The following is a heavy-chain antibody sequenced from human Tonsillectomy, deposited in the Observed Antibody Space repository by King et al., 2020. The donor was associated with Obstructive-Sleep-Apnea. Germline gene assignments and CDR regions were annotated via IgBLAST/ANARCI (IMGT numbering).Heavy chain of an antibody. CDR1: GFTISGYY. CDR3: GSSGWFGY. D-gene: IGHD6-19*01. CDR2: ITGSGSDT. V-gene: IGHV3-11*01. J-gene: IGHJ5*01. Sequence: VQLVESGGGLVKPGGSLRLSCVASGFTISGYYMSWIRQAPGKGLEWVSYITGSGSDTYYADSVKGRFTISRDNAKNSLYLQMNSLRADDTAVYYCGSSGWFGYWGHGTLVTVSS.